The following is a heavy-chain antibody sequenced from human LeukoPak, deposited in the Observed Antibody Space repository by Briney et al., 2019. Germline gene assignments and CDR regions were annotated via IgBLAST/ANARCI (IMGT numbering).Heavy chain of an antibody. J-gene: IGHJ4*02. CDR2: INHSGST. V-gene: IGHV4-34*01. Sequence: SETLSLTRAVYGGSFSGYYWSWIRQPPGKGLEWIGEINHSGSTNYNPSLKSRVTISVDTSKNQFSLKLSSVTAADTAVYYCARVVEMATTVDYWGQGTLVTVSS. D-gene: IGHD5-24*01. CDR1: GGSFSGYY. CDR3: ARVVEMATTVDY.